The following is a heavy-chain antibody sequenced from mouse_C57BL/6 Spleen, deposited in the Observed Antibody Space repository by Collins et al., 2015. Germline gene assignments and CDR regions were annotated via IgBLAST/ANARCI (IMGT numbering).Heavy chain of an antibody. Sequence: EVKLEESGGGLVQPGGSMKFSCVASGFTFSNWWMNWVRQSPEKGLEWVAQIRLRSDNYATHYAESVKGRFTISRDDSKSSVYLQMNNLRAEDTGIYYCTELGHDYWGQGTTLTVSS. D-gene: IGHD3-3*01. V-gene: IGHV6-3*01. J-gene: IGHJ2*01. CDR3: TELGHDY. CDR1: GFTFSNWW. CDR2: IRLRSDNYAT.